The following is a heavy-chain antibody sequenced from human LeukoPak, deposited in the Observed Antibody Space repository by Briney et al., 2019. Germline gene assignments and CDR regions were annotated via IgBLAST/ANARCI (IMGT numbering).Heavy chain of an antibody. Sequence: GGSLRLSCAGSGFSFSRYWMAWVRQAPGKGLEWVASINKDVSRIHYVESVKGRFTIARDNAKSSLFLQMTSLRVEDTAVYYCARLKDDVTKFDYWGQGTLVTVSS. CDR1: GFSFSRYW. CDR2: INKDVSRI. V-gene: IGHV3-7*01. J-gene: IGHJ4*02. D-gene: IGHD2-8*01. CDR3: ARLKDDVTKFDY.